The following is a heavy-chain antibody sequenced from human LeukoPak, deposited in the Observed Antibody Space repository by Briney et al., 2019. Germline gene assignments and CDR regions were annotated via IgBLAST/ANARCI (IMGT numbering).Heavy chain of an antibody. CDR1: GFTFSDYY. Sequence: GGSLRLSCAASGFTFSDYYMSWIRQAPGKGLEWVSSISSSGTTIYYADSVKGRFTISRDNAKNSLYLQMSSLRAEDTAVYYCARGRSPDGYKYYFDYWGQGTLVTVSS. J-gene: IGHJ4*02. D-gene: IGHD5-24*01. CDR2: ISSSGTTI. CDR3: ARGRSPDGYKYYFDY. V-gene: IGHV3-11*01.